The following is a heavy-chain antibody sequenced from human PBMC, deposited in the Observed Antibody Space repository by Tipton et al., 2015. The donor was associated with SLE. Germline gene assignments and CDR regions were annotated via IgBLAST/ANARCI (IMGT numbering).Heavy chain of an antibody. J-gene: IGHJ4*02. CDR3: ARWYSRSSYFFDF. Sequence: TLSLTCTVSGGSITSHSWSWIRQPPGKGLEWIGYIFYGGHTDYNPSLESRVSISMNTSQNQFSLRLTSVTAADTAVYFCARWYSRSSYFFDFWGQGMLVTVYS. CDR2: IFYGGHT. CDR1: GGSITSHS. D-gene: IGHD6-6*01. V-gene: IGHV4-59*11.